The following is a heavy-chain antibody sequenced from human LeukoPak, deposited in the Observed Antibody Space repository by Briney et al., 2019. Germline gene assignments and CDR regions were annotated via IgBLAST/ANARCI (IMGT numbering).Heavy chain of an antibody. Sequence: GGSLRLSCATSGFTFSRYTMNWVRQAPGKGLEWVSSLSSNSYYIYYADSVKGRFTISRDNAKNSLYLQMNSLRAEDTAVYYCVRDRGPYYFDSSGSYYFDLWGQGTLVTVSS. D-gene: IGHD3-22*01. J-gene: IGHJ4*02. V-gene: IGHV3-21*01. CDR1: GFTFSRYT. CDR2: LSSNSYYI. CDR3: VRDRGPYYFDSSGSYYFDL.